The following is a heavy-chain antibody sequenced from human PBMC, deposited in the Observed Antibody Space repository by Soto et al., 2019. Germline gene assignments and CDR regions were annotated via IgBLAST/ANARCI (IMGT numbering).Heavy chain of an antibody. Sequence: PGGSLRLSCAASGFTFSSYAMHWVRQAPGKGLEWVAVISYDGSNKYYADSVKGRFTISRDNSKSTLYLQMNSLRAEDTAVYYCAGRIRYGDSARYFDYWGQGTLVTVS. D-gene: IGHD4-17*01. V-gene: IGHV3-30-3*01. CDR2: ISYDGSNK. J-gene: IGHJ4*02. CDR1: GFTFSSYA. CDR3: AGRIRYGDSARYFDY.